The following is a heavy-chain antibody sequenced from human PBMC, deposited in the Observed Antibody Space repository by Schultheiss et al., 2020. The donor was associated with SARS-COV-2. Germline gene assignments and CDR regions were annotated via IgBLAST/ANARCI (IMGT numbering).Heavy chain of an antibody. J-gene: IGHJ3*02. V-gene: IGHV3-74*01. CDR1: GFTFSSYW. D-gene: IGHD5-18*01. Sequence: GESLKISCAASGFTFSSYWMHWVRQAPGKGLVWVSRINSDGSSTSYADSVKGRFTISRDNAKNTLYLQMNSLRAEDTAVYYCARVEVVPAAMWIHDAFDIWGQGTRVTVSS. CDR2: INSDGSST. CDR3: ARVEVVPAAMWIHDAFDI.